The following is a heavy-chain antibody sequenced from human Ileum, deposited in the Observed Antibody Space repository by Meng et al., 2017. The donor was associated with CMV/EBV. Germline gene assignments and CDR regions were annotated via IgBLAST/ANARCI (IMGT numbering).Heavy chain of an antibody. J-gene: IGHJ4*02. D-gene: IGHD6-6*01. CDR3: ARGLSSFIAAPFDY. CDR2: IIPIFGTA. CDR1: GGTCSSYA. V-gene: IGHV1-69*05. Sequence: KASGGTCSSYAISWVRQAPGQGLEWMGGIIPIFGTANYAQKFQGRVTITTDESTSTAYMELSSLRSEDTAVYYCARGLSSFIAAPFDYWGQGTLVTVSS.